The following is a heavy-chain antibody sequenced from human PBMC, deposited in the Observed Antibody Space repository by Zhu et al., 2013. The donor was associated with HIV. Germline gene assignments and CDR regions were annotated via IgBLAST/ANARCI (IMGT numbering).Heavy chain of an antibody. V-gene: IGHV3-9*01. J-gene: IGHJ2*01. CDR2: ISWNSGSI. Sequence: EVQLVESGGGLVQPGRSLRLSCAASGFTFDDYAMHWVRQAPGKGLEWVSGISWNSGSIGYADSVKGRFTISRDNAKNSLYLQMNSLRAEDTAVYYCASTTREKYWYFDLWGRGTLVTVSS. CDR3: ASTTREKYWYFDL. CDR1: GFTFDDYA. D-gene: IGHD1-1*01.